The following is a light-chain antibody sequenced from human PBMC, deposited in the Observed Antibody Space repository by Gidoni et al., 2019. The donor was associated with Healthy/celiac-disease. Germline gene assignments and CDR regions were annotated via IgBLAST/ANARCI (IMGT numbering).Light chain of an antibody. J-gene: IGKJ1*01. V-gene: IGKV3-15*01. CDR3: QQYNNWPPWT. CDR2: GAS. Sequence: IVMTQSPATLSVSPGERATLSCRASQSVSSNLAWYQQQPGQAPRLLSYGASTRATGIPARCSGSGSGTEFTLTISSLQSEDFAVYYWQQYNNWPPWTFGQGTKVEIK. CDR1: QSVSSN.